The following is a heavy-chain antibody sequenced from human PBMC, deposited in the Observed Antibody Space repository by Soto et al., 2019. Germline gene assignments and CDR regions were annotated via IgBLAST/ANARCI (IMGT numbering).Heavy chain of an antibody. CDR3: AKGGGAMVRGDGNWFDP. CDR2: ISYDGSNK. Sequence: QVQLVESGGGVVQPGRSLRLSCAASGFTFSSYGMHWVRQAPGKGLEWVAVISYDGSNKYYADSVKGRFTISRDNSKNTLYLQMNSLRAEDTAVYYCAKGGGAMVRGDGNWFDPWGQGTLVTVSS. CDR1: GFTFSSYG. D-gene: IGHD3-10*01. J-gene: IGHJ5*02. V-gene: IGHV3-30*18.